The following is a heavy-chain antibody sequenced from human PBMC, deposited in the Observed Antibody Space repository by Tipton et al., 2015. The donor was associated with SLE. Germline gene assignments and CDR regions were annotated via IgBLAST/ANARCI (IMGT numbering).Heavy chain of an antibody. CDR2: INHGGST. CDR1: GGSFSGYY. Sequence: TLSLTCAVYGGSFSGYYWSWIRQPPGKGLEWIGEINHGGSTNYNPSLKSRVTISVDRSKNQFSLKLSSVTAADTAVYYCARDQGDLYYYYYMDVWGKGTTVTVSS. V-gene: IGHV4-34*01. D-gene: IGHD3-10*01. CDR3: ARDQGDLYYYYYMDV. J-gene: IGHJ6*03.